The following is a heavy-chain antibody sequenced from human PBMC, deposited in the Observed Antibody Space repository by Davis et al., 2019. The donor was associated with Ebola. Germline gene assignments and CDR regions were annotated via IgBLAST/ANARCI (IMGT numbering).Heavy chain of an antibody. D-gene: IGHD2-15*01. CDR1: GYSFTSYW. V-gene: IGHV5-10-1*01. Sequence: GESLKISCKGSGYSFTSYWISWVRQMPGKGLEWMGRIDPSDFYTNYSPSFQGHVTISADKSICTAYLQWSSLKASDTAMYYCATDIVVVVAATNDAFDIWGQGTMVTVSS. CDR2: IDPSDFYT. CDR3: ATDIVVVVAATNDAFDI. J-gene: IGHJ3*02.